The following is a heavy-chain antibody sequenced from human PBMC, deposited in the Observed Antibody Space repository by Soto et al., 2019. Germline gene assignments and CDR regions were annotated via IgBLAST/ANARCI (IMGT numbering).Heavy chain of an antibody. CDR1: GFTFSSYS. D-gene: IGHD3-22*01. V-gene: IGHV3-21*01. J-gene: IGHJ1*01. CDR3: ASYYYDRSGYGEYFQN. CDR2: ISSSSSYI. Sequence: GSLRLSCAASGFTFSSYSMNWVRQAPGKGLEWVSSISSSSSYIYYADSVKGRFTISRDNAKNSLYLQMNSLRAEDTAVYYCASYYYDRSGYGEYFQNWGQGTLVTVSS.